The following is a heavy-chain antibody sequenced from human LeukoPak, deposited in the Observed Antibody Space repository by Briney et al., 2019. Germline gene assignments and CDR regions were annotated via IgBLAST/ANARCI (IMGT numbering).Heavy chain of an antibody. CDR2: IKQDGSEK. Sequence: GGSLRLSCAASGFTFSNFWMSWVRQAPGKGLEWVANIKQDGSEKYYVDSVKGRFTISRDNAKNSLYLQMNGLRAEDTAVYYCARGRDVPDYWGQGTLVTVSS. D-gene: IGHD2-2*01. CDR3: ARGRDVPDY. J-gene: IGHJ4*02. V-gene: IGHV3-7*01. CDR1: GFTFSNFW.